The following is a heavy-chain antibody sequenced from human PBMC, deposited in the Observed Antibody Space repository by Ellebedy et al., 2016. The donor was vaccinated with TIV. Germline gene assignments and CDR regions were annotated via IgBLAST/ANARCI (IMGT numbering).Heavy chain of an antibody. CDR3: ARDPLGQVVDI. D-gene: IGHD2-15*01. Sequence: SETLSLTXTVSGGSITGYYLTWIRQPAGKGLEWIGRIYTSENTNYNPSLKSRVTMSVDPSKNQFSLKLTSVTAADTAVYYCARDPLGQVVDIWGQGTVVTVSS. CDR2: IYTSENT. J-gene: IGHJ3*02. CDR1: GGSITGYY. V-gene: IGHV4-4*07.